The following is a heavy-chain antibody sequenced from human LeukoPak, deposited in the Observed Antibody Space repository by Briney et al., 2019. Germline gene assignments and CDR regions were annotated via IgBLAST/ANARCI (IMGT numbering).Heavy chain of an antibody. V-gene: IGHV5-51*01. CDR1: GYSFTSYW. J-gene: IGHJ4*02. CDR3: ASSRLALSPFDY. Sequence: PGESLKISCKGSGYSFTSYWIGWVRQMPGKGLEWMGIIYPGDSDTRYSPSFQGQVTTSADRSISTAYLQWSSLKASDTAMYFCASSRLALSPFDYWGQGTLVTVSS. CDR2: IYPGDSDT. D-gene: IGHD2-2*01.